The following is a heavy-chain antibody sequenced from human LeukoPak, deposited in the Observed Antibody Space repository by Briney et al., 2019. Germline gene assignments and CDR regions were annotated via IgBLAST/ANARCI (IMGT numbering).Heavy chain of an antibody. J-gene: IGHJ4*02. CDR2: ISNNADRT. CDR3: AKDTHVVAATPFYFDD. V-gene: IGHV3-23*01. D-gene: IGHD2-15*01. CDR1: EFTFRNYA. Sequence: GGSLRLSCAASEFTFRNYAMSWVRQAPGKGLEWVSAISNNADRTYYKDSVKGRFTISRDNSRNTLYLQMNSLRAEDTAVYYCAKDTHVVAATPFYFDDWGQGTLVTVSS.